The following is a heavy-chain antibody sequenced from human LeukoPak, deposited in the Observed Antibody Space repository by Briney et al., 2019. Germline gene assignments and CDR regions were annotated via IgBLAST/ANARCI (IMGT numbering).Heavy chain of an antibody. J-gene: IGHJ4*02. CDR2: IYRNGNT. D-gene: IGHD4-11*01. CDR1: GFFISSGYY. V-gene: IGHV4-38-2*01. Sequence: SETLSLTRAVSGFFISSGYYWGWIRQPPGKGLEWIASIYRNGNTFYNPSLQSRVTISVDTSRNQISLQLGSATAADTAVYYCARAYSRTPGDYYFDSWGQGTVVTVSS. CDR3: ARAYSRTPGDYYFDS.